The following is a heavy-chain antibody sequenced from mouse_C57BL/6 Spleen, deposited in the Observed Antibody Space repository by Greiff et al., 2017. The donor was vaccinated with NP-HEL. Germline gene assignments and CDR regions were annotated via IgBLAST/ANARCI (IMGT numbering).Heavy chain of an antibody. CDR1: GFTFSDYG. V-gene: IGHV5-17*01. CDR2: ISSGSSTI. D-gene: IGHD3-2*02. J-gene: IGHJ4*01. CDR3: AKGGLRYYYAMDY. Sequence: EVQVVASGGGLVKPGGSLKLSCAASGFTFSDYGMHWVRQAPEKGLEWVAYISSGSSTIYYADTVKRRFTISRGNAKNTLFLQMTSLRSEGTAMYYCAKGGLRYYYAMDYWGQGTSVTVSS.